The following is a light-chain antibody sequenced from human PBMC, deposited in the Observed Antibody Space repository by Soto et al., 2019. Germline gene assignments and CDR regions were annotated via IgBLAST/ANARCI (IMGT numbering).Light chain of an antibody. J-gene: IGKJ2*01. Sequence: EIVLPQSPGTLSLSPGERATLSCRASQTFSTNYLAWYQQKPGQAPRLLIYGASSRATGIPDRFSGSGSGTDFILTIIRLEPEDFAVYYCQQYGSSPRTFGQGTKLEI. V-gene: IGKV3-20*01. CDR1: QTFSTNY. CDR3: QQYGSSPRT. CDR2: GAS.